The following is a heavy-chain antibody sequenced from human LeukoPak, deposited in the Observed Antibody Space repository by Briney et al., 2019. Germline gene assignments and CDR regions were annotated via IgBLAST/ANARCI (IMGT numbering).Heavy chain of an antibody. CDR2: ISGSGSGT. J-gene: IGHJ4*02. V-gene: IGHV3-23*01. D-gene: IGHD3-3*01. CDR3: ARDGVVRNRKFYFDY. Sequence: PGGSLRLSCAASGFTFTDYAMTWVRQPPGKGLEWVSTISGSGSGTYFADSVKGRFTISRDNSKNTLYLQMNSLRPEDTAVYFCARDGVVRNRKFYFDYWGQGTLVTVFS. CDR1: GFTFTDYA.